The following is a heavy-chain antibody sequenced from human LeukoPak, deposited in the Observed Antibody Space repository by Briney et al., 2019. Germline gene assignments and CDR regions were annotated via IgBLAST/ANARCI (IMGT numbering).Heavy chain of an antibody. CDR1: GYTFTGYY. Sequence: ASVKVSRKASGYTFTGYYMHWVRQAPGQGLEWMGWINPNSGGTNYAQKFQGRVTMTRDTSISTAYMELSRLRSDDTAVYYCARGDGSLNYYGMDVWGQGTLVTVSS. V-gene: IGHV1-2*02. CDR2: INPNSGGT. J-gene: IGHJ6*02. D-gene: IGHD2-15*01. CDR3: ARGDGSLNYYGMDV.